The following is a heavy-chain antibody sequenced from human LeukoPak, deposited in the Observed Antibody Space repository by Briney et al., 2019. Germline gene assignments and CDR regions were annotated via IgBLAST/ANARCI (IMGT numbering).Heavy chain of an antibody. D-gene: IGHD3-22*01. Sequence: SETLSLTCTVSGYSISSGYYWVWIRQPPGKGLEWIGSIYRSGSTNYNPSLKSRVTISVDTSKNQFSLKLSSVTAADTAVYYCARARNYYDSSGFYYEGDAFDICGQGTMVTVSS. J-gene: IGHJ3*02. CDR1: GYSISSGYY. V-gene: IGHV4-38-2*02. CDR2: IYRSGST. CDR3: ARARNYYDSSGFYYEGDAFDI.